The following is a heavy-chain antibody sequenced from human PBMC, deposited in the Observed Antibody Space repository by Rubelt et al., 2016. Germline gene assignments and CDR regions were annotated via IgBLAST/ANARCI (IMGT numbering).Heavy chain of an antibody. V-gene: IGHV4-39*07. Sequence: GNIYYGGSTYDNPSLKSRVTISVDTSKNQFSLKLSSVTAADTAVYYCARGYSYGDYWGQGTLVTVSS. J-gene: IGHJ4*02. CDR3: ARGYSYGDY. CDR2: IYYGGST. D-gene: IGHD5-18*01.